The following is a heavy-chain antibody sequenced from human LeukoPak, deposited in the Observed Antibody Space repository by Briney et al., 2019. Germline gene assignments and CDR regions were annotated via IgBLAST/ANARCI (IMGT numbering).Heavy chain of an antibody. Sequence: PGGSLRLSCAASGFPFSRFAMTWVRQAPGKGLEWVSAISGSGGATYYADSVKGRFTISRDNSKNTLYLQMNSLRAEDTAVYYCAKVPVFSLTISEVVTDDAFDIWGQGTIVTVSS. CDR1: GFPFSRFA. CDR3: AKVPVFSLTISEVVTDDAFDI. V-gene: IGHV3-23*01. J-gene: IGHJ3*02. D-gene: IGHD3-3*01. CDR2: ISGSGGAT.